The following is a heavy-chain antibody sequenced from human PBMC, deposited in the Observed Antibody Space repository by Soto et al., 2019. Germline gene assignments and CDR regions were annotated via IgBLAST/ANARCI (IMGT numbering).Heavy chain of an antibody. CDR2: FDPEDGET. V-gene: IGHV1-24*01. D-gene: IGHD3-3*01. Sequence: ASVKVSCKVSRYPLTELSIHWVRQAPGKGLEWMGGFDPEDGETIYAQKFQGRVTMTEDTSTDTAYMELSSLRSEDTAVYYCATGLRFLDSDYWGQGTLVTVSS. CDR3: ATGLRFLDSDY. CDR1: RYPLTELS. J-gene: IGHJ4*02.